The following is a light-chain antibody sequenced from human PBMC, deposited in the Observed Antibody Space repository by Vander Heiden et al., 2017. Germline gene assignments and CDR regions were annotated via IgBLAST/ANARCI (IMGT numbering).Light chain of an antibody. Sequence: IELTQSPSSLSASVGDRVTITCRASQSVTSFLNWYQQKSGQAAKLLIYAASSLHTGVPSRFSGRGSGTDFSLTIRSLQPEDFATYDYQQSYIIPFTFGPGTKVDMK. J-gene: IGKJ3*01. CDR2: AAS. V-gene: IGKV1-39*01. CDR3: QQSYIIPFT. CDR1: QSVTSF.